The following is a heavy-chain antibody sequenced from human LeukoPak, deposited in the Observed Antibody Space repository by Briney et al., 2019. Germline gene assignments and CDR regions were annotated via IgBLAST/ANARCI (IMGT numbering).Heavy chain of an antibody. CDR2: IRYDGSNK. D-gene: IGHD3-3*01. CDR3: AKGRRRYDFWSGYNDY. J-gene: IGHJ4*02. CDR1: GFTFSSYG. Sequence: GGSLRLSCAASGFTFSSYGMHWVRQAPGKGLEWVAFIRYDGSNKYYADSVKGRFTISRDNSKNTLYLQMNSLRAEDTAVYYCAKGRRRYDFWSGYNDYWGQGTLVTVSS. V-gene: IGHV3-30*02.